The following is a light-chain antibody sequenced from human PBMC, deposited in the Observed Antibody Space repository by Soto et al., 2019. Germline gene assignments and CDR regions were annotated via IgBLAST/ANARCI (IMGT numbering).Light chain of an antibody. V-gene: IGKV3-15*01. CDR1: QSVGNN. J-gene: IGKJ5*01. Sequence: ETVMTQSPATLSVSPGERDTLSCRASQSVGNNLAWYQHKPGQAPRLLIYGASTMATGIPARFSGSGSGTEFTLAISSLQSEDFAVYYCKQYQNWPTITFGQGTRLEIE. CDR3: KQYQNWPTIT. CDR2: GAS.